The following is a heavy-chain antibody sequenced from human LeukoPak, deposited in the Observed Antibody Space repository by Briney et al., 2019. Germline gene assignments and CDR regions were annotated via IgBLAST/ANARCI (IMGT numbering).Heavy chain of an antibody. D-gene: IGHD1-1*01. CDR3: AGTKLERGPYFDY. CDR1: GGSISSSSYY. V-gene: IGHV4-39*01. CDR2: IYYSRST. J-gene: IGHJ4*02. Sequence: SETLSLTCTVSGGSISSSSYYWGWIRQPPGKGLEWIGSIYYSRSTYYNPSLKSRVTISVDTSKNQFSLKLSSVTAADTAVYYCAGTKLERGPYFDYWGQGTLITVSS.